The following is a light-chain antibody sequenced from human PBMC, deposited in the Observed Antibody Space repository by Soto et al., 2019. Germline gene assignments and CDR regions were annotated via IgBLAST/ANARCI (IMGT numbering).Light chain of an antibody. V-gene: IGKV3-20*01. CDR3: QQYGSSPYT. CDR2: GAS. Sequence: EIVLTQSPGPLSLSPGDRATLSCRASQSVSSSYLAWYQQKPGQAPRLLIYGASSRATGIPDRFSGSGSGTDFTLTISRLAPEDFAVYYCQQYGSSPYTFGQGTKLEIK. CDR1: QSVSSSY. J-gene: IGKJ2*01.